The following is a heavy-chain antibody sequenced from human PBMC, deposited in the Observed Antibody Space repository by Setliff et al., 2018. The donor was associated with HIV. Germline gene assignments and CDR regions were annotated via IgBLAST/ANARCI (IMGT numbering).Heavy chain of an antibody. J-gene: IGHJ4*01. D-gene: IGHD3-10*01. Sequence: VKVSCKASGYTFTTYSLHWVRQAPGQSLQWMGWIKVGNGDTKYRQDLQGRITITRDTSANTAYMELSRLRSDDTAVYFCVRGALLAAFDFDHWGHGTLVTVSS. CDR1: GYTFTTYS. CDR2: IKVGNGDT. CDR3: VRGALLAAFDFDH. V-gene: IGHV1-3*01.